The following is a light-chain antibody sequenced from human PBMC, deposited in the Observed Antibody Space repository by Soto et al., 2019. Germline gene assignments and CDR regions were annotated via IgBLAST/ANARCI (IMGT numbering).Light chain of an antibody. CDR2: AAS. V-gene: IGKV1-39*01. J-gene: IGKJ4*01. CDR1: KSISSY. CDR3: QQSYSTPLT. Sequence: DIQMTQSPSSLSASVGDRVTITFRASKSISSYLNWSQQKPGKAPKLLLYAASSLKSGVPSRFSGSGSGTEFTITISSLHTEDFATYDGQQSYSTPLTFVGGTKVEIK.